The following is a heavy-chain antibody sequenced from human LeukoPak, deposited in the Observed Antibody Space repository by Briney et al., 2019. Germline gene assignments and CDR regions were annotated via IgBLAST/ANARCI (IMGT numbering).Heavy chain of an antibody. D-gene: IGHD3-22*01. Sequence: GASVKVSCKASGYTFTSYGISWVRQAPGQGLEWMGWISAYNGNTNYAQKLQGRVTMTTDTSTSTAYMELRSLRSDDTAVYYCARDYYGSSGYYSSFFQHWGQGTLVTVSS. J-gene: IGHJ1*01. CDR1: GYTFTSYG. V-gene: IGHV1-18*01. CDR2: ISAYNGNT. CDR3: ARDYYGSSGYYSSFFQH.